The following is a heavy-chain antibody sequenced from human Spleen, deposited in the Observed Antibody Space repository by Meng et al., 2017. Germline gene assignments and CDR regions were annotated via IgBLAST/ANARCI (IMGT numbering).Heavy chain of an antibody. J-gene: IGHJ4*02. Sequence: QVRLKQWVAGWLKPSETLSLPCVVSGGSFSDYYWSWIRQPPGKGLEWIGEINHSGSTNYNPSLESRATISVDTSQNNLSLKLSSVTAADSAVYYCARGPTTMAHDFDYWGQGTLVTVSS. V-gene: IGHV4-34*01. D-gene: IGHD4-11*01. CDR2: INHSGST. CDR3: ARGPTTMAHDFDY. CDR1: GGSFSDYY.